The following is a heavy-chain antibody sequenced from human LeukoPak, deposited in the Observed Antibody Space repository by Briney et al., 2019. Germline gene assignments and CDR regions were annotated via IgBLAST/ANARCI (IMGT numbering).Heavy chain of an antibody. V-gene: IGHV3-21*01. Sequence: GGSLRLSCAVSGFTFSSYSMNWVRQAPGKGLEWVSSISSSSSYIYYANSVKGRFTISRDNAKNSLYLQMNSLRAEDTAVYYCAREGSGYDPFDYWGQGTLVTVSS. CDR1: GFTFSSYS. CDR3: AREGSGYDPFDY. J-gene: IGHJ4*02. CDR2: ISSSSSYI. D-gene: IGHD5-12*01.